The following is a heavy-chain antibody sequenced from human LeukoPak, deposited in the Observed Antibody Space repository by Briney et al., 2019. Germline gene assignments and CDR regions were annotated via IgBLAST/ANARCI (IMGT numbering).Heavy chain of an antibody. CDR1: GFIFSGYA. CDR3: ARDPIGGLYYYYMDV. V-gene: IGHV3-21*01. J-gene: IGHJ6*03. Sequence: GGSLRLSCAASGFIFSGYAMNWVRQAPGKGLEWVSSISSSGGFIYYADSVKGRFTISRDNAKNSLYLEMNSLGAEDTAVYYCARDPIGGLYYYYMDVWGKGTTVTVSS. CDR2: ISSSGGFI. D-gene: IGHD4-23*01.